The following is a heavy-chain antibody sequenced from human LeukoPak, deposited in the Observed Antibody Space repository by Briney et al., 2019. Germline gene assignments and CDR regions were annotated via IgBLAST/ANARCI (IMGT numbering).Heavy chain of an antibody. CDR1: GFTFSDYY. CDR2: ISSSGSTI. CDR3: AREGITGTTPYYYYYYYMDV. J-gene: IGHJ6*03. V-gene: IGHV3-11*04. Sequence: GGSLRLSCAASGFTFSDYYMSWIRQAPGKGLEWVSYISSSGSTIYYADSVKGRFTISRDNAKNSLYLQMNSLRAEDTAVYYCAREGITGTTPYYYYYYYMDVWGKGTTVTVSS. D-gene: IGHD1-7*01.